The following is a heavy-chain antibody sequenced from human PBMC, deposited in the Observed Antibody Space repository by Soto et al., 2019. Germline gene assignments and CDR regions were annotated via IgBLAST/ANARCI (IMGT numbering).Heavy chain of an antibody. J-gene: IGHJ6*02. CDR2: ISAYNGNT. CDR3: ARDKEDYGDPFGYYGMDV. CDR1: GYTFTSYG. D-gene: IGHD4-17*01. V-gene: IGHV1-18*01. Sequence: ASVKVSCKASGYTFTSYGISWVRQAPEQGLEWMGWISAYNGNTNYAQKLQGRVTMTTDTSTSTAYMELRSLRSDDTAVYYCARDKEDYGDPFGYYGMDVWGQGTTVTVSS.